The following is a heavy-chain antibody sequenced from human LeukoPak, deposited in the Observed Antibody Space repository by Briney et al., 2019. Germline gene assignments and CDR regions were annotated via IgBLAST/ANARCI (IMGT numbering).Heavy chain of an antibody. D-gene: IGHD5-24*01. CDR1: GFTFSSYW. CDR3: ARDRRWLQDDAFDI. V-gene: IGHV3-7*01. J-gene: IGHJ3*02. CDR2: IKQDRSEK. Sequence: GGSLRLSYAASGFTFSSYWMSWVRQAPGKGLEWVANIKQDRSEKYYVDSVKGRFTISRDNAKNSLYLQMNSLRAEDTAVYYCARDRRWLQDDAFDIWGQGAMVTVSS.